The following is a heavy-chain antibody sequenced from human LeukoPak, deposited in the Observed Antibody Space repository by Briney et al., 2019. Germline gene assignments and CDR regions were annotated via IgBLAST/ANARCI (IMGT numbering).Heavy chain of an antibody. CDR3: ARGREYSSSSPPSWFDP. Sequence: SVKVSCKASGGTFSSYAISWVRQAPGQGLEWMGRIIPIFGTANYAQKFQGRVTITTDESTSTAYMELSSLRSEDTAVYYCARGREYSSSSPPSWFDPWGQGTLVTVSS. V-gene: IGHV1-69*05. CDR1: GGTFSSYA. CDR2: IIPIFGTA. J-gene: IGHJ5*02. D-gene: IGHD6-6*01.